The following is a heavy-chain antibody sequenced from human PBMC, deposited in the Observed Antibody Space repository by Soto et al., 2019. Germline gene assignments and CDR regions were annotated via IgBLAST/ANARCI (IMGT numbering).Heavy chain of an antibody. CDR1: GFTFSSYA. V-gene: IGHV3-23*01. CDR3: EKALLRNTAMDV. D-gene: IGHD5-18*01. J-gene: IGHJ6*02. Sequence: GGSLRLSCAASGFTFSSYAMSWVRQAPGKGLEWVSAISGSGGSTYYADSVKGRFTISRDNSKNTLYLQMNSLRAEDTAVYYCEKALLRNTAMDVWGQGTTVTVSS. CDR2: ISGSGGST.